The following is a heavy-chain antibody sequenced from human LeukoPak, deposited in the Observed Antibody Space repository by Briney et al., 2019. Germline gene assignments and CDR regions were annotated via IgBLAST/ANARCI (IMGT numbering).Heavy chain of an antibody. CDR3: ARDMGIALAGTADFDY. J-gene: IGHJ4*02. CDR1: GYTFTSYG. Sequence: WASVKVSCKASGYTFTSYGISWVRQAPGQGLEWMGWTSAYNGNTNYAQKLQGRVTMTTDTFTSTAYMELRSLRSDDTAVYYCARDMGIALAGTADFDYWGQGTLVTVSS. V-gene: IGHV1-18*01. D-gene: IGHD6-19*01. CDR2: TSAYNGNT.